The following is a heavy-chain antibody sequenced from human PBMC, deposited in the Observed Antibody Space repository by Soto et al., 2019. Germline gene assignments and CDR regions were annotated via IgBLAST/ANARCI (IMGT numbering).Heavy chain of an antibody. CDR3: VCLMSARYYYGMDV. J-gene: IGHJ6*02. V-gene: IGHV1-69*02. Sequence: QVQLVQSGAEVKKPGSSVKVSCKASGGTFSSYTISWVREAPGQGLEWMGRIIPILGIANYAQKFQGRVTITADKSTSTAYMELSSLRSEDRSVYYCVCLMSARYYYGMDVCGQGTTVTVSS. CDR2: IIPILGIA. D-gene: IGHD3-3*01. CDR1: GGTFSSYT.